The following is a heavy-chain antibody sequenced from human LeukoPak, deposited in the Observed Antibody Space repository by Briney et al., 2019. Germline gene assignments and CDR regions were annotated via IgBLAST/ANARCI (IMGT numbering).Heavy chain of an antibody. CDR1: KFTFSHYD. J-gene: IGHJ4*02. V-gene: IGHV3-33*03. Sequence: LTLSCAASKFTFSHYDRHWVRQAPGKGLEWVADVFNDGSKQYYADPGRGRFTVSRDNSQNLLYLPTNSRTPEDPAVYHCAKDGESGFDYSNSLQTWGQGTLVTVSS. CDR3: AKDGESGFDYSNSLQT. CDR2: VFNDGSKQ. D-gene: IGHD4-11*01.